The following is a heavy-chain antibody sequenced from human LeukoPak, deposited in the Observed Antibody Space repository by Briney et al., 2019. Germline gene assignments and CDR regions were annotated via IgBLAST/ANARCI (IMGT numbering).Heavy chain of an antibody. CDR2: IYYSGST. Sequence: SETLSLTCTVSGGSVSSGSYYWSWIRQPPGKGLERIGYIYYSGSTNYNPSLKSRVTISVDTSKNQFSLKLSSVTAADTAVYYCARDGYDFWSGYYGFDPWGQGTLVTVSS. CDR1: GGSVSSGSYY. D-gene: IGHD3-3*01. V-gene: IGHV4-61*01. CDR3: ARDGYDFWSGYYGFDP. J-gene: IGHJ5*02.